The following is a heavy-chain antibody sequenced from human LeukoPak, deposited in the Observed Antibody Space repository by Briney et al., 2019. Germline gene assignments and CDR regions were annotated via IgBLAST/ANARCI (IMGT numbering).Heavy chain of an antibody. CDR1: GGSVGSGGYY. CDR3: ARTQSQSGSYRYYFAY. D-gene: IGHD1-26*01. Sequence: SETLSLTCTVSGGSVGSGGYYWSWIRQPPGGGLEWIGDIYYIRNTNYNPSLKSRVTMSLDPSKNQFSLKLNSVTAADTAVYWCARTQSQSGSYRYYFAYWGQGTLVTVSS. V-gene: IGHV4-61*08. CDR2: IYYIRNT. J-gene: IGHJ4*02.